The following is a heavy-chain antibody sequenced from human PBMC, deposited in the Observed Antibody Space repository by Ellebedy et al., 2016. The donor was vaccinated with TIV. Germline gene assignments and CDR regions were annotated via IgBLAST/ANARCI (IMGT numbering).Heavy chain of an antibody. V-gene: IGHV1-2*04. D-gene: IGHD5-24*01. Sequence: AASVKVSCKASGYTFTGYYMHWVRQAPGQGLEWMGWINPNSGGTNYAQKFQGWVTMTRDTSISTAYMELSRLRSDDTAVYYCARGGRRDGYNYDYWGQGTLVTVSS. CDR3: ARGGRRDGYNYDY. CDR1: GYTFTGYY. CDR2: INPNSGGT. J-gene: IGHJ4*02.